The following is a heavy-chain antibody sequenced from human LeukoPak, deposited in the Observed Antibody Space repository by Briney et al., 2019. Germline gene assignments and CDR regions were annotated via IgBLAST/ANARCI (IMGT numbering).Heavy chain of an antibody. V-gene: IGHV3-11*01. CDR1: GFTFSDYY. Sequence: GGSLRLSCAASGFTFSDYYMSWIRQAPGKGLEWVSYISSSGSTIYYADSVRGRFTISRDNAKNSLYPQMNSLRAEDTAVYYCARGSSGWRGNYYYYYMDVWGKGTTVTVSS. J-gene: IGHJ6*03. CDR3: ARGSSGWRGNYYYYYMDV. D-gene: IGHD6-19*01. CDR2: ISSSGSTI.